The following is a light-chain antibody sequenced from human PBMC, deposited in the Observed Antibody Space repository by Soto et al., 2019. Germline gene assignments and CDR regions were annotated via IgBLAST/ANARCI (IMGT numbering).Light chain of an antibody. J-gene: IGKJ4*01. Sequence: EIVLTQSPATLSLSPGERATLSCRASQSISSYLAWYQQKPGQAPRLVMYDASNKATGIPARFSGSGCGTDLTLTISSLEPEDFAVYYCQQRVNWPLTFGGGTKLEIK. CDR1: QSISSY. CDR2: DAS. CDR3: QQRVNWPLT. V-gene: IGKV3-11*01.